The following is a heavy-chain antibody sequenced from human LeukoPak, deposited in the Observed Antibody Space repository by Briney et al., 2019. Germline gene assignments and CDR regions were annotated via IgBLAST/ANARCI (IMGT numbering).Heavy chain of an antibody. V-gene: IGHV3-23*01. CDR1: GVTCSIYA. CDR2: ISDSGRNT. Sequence: GSLRLSCAASGVTCSIYAMNWGRQAPGRGLEWVSGISDSGRNTYYSDSVKGRFTISRDNSESTVYLQMNSLTAEDTAQYYCATGCVGSPNCQTTGYDHWGQGTLVTVSS. CDR3: ATGCVGSPNCQTTGYDH. D-gene: IGHD2-2*01. J-gene: IGHJ4*02.